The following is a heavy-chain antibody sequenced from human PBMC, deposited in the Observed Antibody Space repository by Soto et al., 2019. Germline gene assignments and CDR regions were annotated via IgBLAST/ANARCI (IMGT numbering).Heavy chain of an antibody. J-gene: IGHJ4*02. Sequence: GGSLRLSCAASGFTFSSYAMHWVRQAPGKGLEWVAVILYDGSNKYYADSVKGRFSISRDNSKNTLYLQMNSLRDEDTAVYYCARDDEGGSYCDLGYWGQGTQVTVSS. D-gene: IGHD3-10*01. V-gene: IGHV3-30-3*01. CDR2: ILYDGSNK. CDR3: ARDDEGGSYCDLGY. CDR1: GFTFSSYA.